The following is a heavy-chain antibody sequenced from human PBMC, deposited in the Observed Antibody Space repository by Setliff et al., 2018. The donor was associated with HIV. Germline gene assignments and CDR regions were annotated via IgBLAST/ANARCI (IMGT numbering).Heavy chain of an antibody. CDR3: ARDWSMTSRESNWFDP. V-gene: IGHV1-2*06. J-gene: IGHJ5*02. Sequence: GASVKVSCKASGYTFTDYFMHWVRQAPGQGLEWMGRINPKTGDTKYKQKFQGRVTMTRDAPINTAYMELSSLTSDDTAVYYCARDWSMTSRESNWFDPWGQGTLVTVSS. CDR1: GYTFTDYF. CDR2: INPKTGDT. D-gene: IGHD6-6*01.